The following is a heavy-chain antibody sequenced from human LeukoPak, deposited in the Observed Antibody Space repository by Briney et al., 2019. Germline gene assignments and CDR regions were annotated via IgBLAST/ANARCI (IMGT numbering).Heavy chain of an antibody. D-gene: IGHD5-24*01. J-gene: IGHJ3*02. CDR2: NCPGDSDT. CDR1: GYSCTYFW. Sequence: WEALKISCKGSGYSCTYFWIGWVRQIPGKGLEWTGMNCPGDSDTRYSPSFQGQVTISADKSISTAYLQWSSLKASDTAMYYCAKMDDDGFDIWGQGTRVTVSS. V-gene: IGHV5-51*01. CDR3: AKMDDDGFDI.